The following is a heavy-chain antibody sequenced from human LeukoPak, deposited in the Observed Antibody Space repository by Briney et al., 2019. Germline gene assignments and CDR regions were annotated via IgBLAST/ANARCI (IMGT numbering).Heavy chain of an antibody. Sequence: GGSLRLSCAASGFTFSSYEMNWVRQASGKGLEWVSYSSSSGSTIYYADSVKGRFTISRDNAKNSLYLQMNSLRAEDTAVYYCAELGITMIGGVWGKGTTVTISS. V-gene: IGHV3-48*03. CDR1: GFTFSSYE. CDR3: AELGITMIGGV. J-gene: IGHJ6*04. CDR2: SSSSGSTI. D-gene: IGHD3-10*02.